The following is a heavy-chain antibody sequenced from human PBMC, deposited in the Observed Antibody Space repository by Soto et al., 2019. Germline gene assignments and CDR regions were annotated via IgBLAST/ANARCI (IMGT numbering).Heavy chain of an antibody. CDR1: GGSISPSRYY. V-gene: IGHV4-39*01. CDR2: IYYSGST. CDR3: ARHIRGNSCMDV. J-gene: IGHJ6*02. D-gene: IGHD2-21*01. Sequence: PENLSLPCTGSGGSISPSRYYGGWIRQAQGKGLELIGSIYYSGSTYYNPPLKRRVTISVDSSKNQFSLKLSSVTAADTAVYYCARHIRGNSCMDVWGQGTTVT.